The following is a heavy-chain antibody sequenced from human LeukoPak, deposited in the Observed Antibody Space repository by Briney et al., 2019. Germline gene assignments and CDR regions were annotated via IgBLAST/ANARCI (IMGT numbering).Heavy chain of an antibody. J-gene: IGHJ4*02. D-gene: IGHD2-15*01. CDR1: GGSISSYY. Sequence: ETLSLTCTVSGGSISSYYRSWIRQPPGKGLECIGYIYYSGTTNYNPSLKSRVTISADMSKNDFSLRLSSVTAADTAVYYCARGGYSSGFYYFDYWGQGILVTVSS. CDR3: ARGGYSSGFYYFDY. CDR2: IYYSGTT. V-gene: IGHV4-59*08.